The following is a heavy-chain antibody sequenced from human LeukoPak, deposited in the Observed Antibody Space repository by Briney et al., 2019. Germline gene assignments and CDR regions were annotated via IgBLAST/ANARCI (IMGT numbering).Heavy chain of an antibody. V-gene: IGHV1-8*01. CDR1: GYTFTSYD. J-gene: IGHJ4*02. CDR2: MNPNSGNT. CDR3: ARGSGYSSSLDFDY. Sequence: ASVKVSCKASGYTFTSYDINWVQQATGQGLEWMGWMNPNSGNTGYAQKFQGRVTMTRNTSISTAYMELSSLRSEDTAVYYCARGSGYSSSLDFDYWGQGTLVTVSS. D-gene: IGHD6-13*01.